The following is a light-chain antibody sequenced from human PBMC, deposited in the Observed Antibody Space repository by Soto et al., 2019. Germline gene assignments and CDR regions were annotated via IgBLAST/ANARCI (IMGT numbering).Light chain of an antibody. V-gene: IGKV4-1*01. Sequence: DIVMTQSPDSLAVSLGERATINCKSCQSVLYSSNNKNYLAWYQQKPGQPPKLLIYWASTRESGVPDRFSGSGSGTDFTLTISSLQAEDVAAYYCQQHYSTPQTFGQGTKVEIK. CDR1: QSVLYSSNNKNY. CDR3: QQHYSTPQT. CDR2: WAS. J-gene: IGKJ1*01.